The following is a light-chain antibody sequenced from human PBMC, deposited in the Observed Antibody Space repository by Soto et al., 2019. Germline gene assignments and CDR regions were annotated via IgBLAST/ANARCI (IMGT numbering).Light chain of an antibody. CDR2: DVA. V-gene: IGLV2-8*01. CDR1: SSDVGGYNY. CDR3: CSYGGGRTPLG. J-gene: IGLJ2*01. Sequence: QSALTQPPSASGSPGQSVTISCTGTSSDVGGYNYVSWYQQFPGKAPKLIIYDVAKRPSGVPGRFSGSKSGNTASLTISGLQAEDEGDYYCCSYGGGRTPLGFGGGTKLTVL.